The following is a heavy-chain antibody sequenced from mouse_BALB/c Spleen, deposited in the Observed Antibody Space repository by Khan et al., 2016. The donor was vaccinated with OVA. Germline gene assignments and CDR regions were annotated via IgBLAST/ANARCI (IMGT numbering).Heavy chain of an antibody. CDR1: RYSFTGYF. J-gene: IGHJ1*01. V-gene: IGHV1-37*01. CDR2: INPYNDDT. CDR3: GLGYGTSYGYWYFDV. Sequence: EVQLQESGPELVKPGTSVKISCKASRYSFTGYFMNWVKQSHGKSLEWIGRINPYNDDTFYNQKFKDKATLTVDRSSRTVHMELLSLTSEDSAVYYCGLGYGTSYGYWYFDVWGAGTTVTVSS. D-gene: IGHD1-1*01.